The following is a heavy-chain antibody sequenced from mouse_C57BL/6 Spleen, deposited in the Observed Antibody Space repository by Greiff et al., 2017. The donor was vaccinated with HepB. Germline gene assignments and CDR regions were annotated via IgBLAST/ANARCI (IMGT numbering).Heavy chain of an antibody. CDR2: ISDGGSYT. CDR3: ARDRLLLRY. J-gene: IGHJ2*01. Sequence: EVHLVESGGGLVKPGGSLKLSCAASGFTFSSYAMSWVRQTPEKRLEWVATISDGGSYTYYPDNVKGRFTISRDNAKNNLYLQMSHLKSEDTAMYYCARDRLLLRYWGQGTTLTVSS. D-gene: IGHD1-1*01. CDR1: GFTFSSYA. V-gene: IGHV5-4*01.